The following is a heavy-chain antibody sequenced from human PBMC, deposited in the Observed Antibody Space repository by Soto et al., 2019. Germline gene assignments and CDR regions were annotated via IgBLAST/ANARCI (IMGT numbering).Heavy chain of an antibody. Sequence: SETLSLTCAVYGGSFSGYYWSWIRQPPGKGLEWIGEINHSGSTNYNPSLKSRVTISVDTSKNQFSLKLNSVTAADTAVYYCARARIVYGMDVWGQGTTVTVSS. CDR2: INHSGST. CDR3: ARARIVYGMDV. D-gene: IGHD1-26*01. J-gene: IGHJ6*02. CDR1: GGSFSGYY. V-gene: IGHV4-34*01.